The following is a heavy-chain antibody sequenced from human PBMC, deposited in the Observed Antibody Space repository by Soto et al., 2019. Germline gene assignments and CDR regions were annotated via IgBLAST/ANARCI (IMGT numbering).Heavy chain of an antibody. Sequence: PGGSLRLSCAASGFTFSSYSMNWVRQAPGKGLEWVSFISSSSSYIYYADSVKGRFTISRDNAKNTLYLQMNSLRAEDTAVYYCAKGRHGYSSTGGYWGQGTLVTVSS. CDR3: AKGRHGYSSTGGY. D-gene: IGHD6-19*01. V-gene: IGHV3-21*04. CDR1: GFTFSSYS. CDR2: ISSSSSYI. J-gene: IGHJ4*02.